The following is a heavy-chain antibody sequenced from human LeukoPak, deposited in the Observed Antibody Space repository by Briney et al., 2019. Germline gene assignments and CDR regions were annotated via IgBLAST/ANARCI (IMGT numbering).Heavy chain of an antibody. D-gene: IGHD2-2*01. Sequence: SGGSVSLSCAASGFTFSSYAMSWVRQAPGQGLEWVFAISGSGGSRSYADSVKGRFTISRDNSKNTLYLQMNSLRAEDTAVYYCAKQYCSSTSCSYFDYWGQGTLVTVSS. J-gene: IGHJ4*02. CDR3: AKQYCSSTSCSYFDY. V-gene: IGHV3-23*01. CDR1: GFTFSSYA. CDR2: ISGSGGSR.